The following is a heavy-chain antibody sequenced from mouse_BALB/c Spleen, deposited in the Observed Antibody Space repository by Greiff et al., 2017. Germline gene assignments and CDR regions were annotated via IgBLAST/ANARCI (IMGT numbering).Heavy chain of an antibody. CDR1: GYAFTSYN. CDR3: ARSDAMDY. CDR2: IDPYNGGT. J-gene: IGHJ4*01. Sequence: VQLQQSGPELVTPGASVKLSCKASGYAFTSYNMYWVKQSHGKSLEWIGYIDPYNGGTSYNQKFKGKATLTADKSSSTAYMQLRSLKSEDSAVYFCARSDAMDYWGQGTSVTVSA. V-gene: IGHV1S135*01.